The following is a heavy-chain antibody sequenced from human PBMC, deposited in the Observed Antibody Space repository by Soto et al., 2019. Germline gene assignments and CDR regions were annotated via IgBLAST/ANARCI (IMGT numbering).Heavy chain of an antibody. CDR3: ARDKITGLLDY. CDR1: GGSFSGYS. V-gene: IGHV4-34*01. J-gene: IGHJ4*02. D-gene: IGHD2-8*02. Sequence: QVQLQQWGAGLLKPSETLSLTCAVYGGSFSGYSWTWIRQPPGTGLEWIGEINHSGSTNYNPSLKNRVTRSVDTSKNQFSLKLTSVTAADTAVYYCARDKITGLLDYWGQGALVTVSS. CDR2: INHSGST.